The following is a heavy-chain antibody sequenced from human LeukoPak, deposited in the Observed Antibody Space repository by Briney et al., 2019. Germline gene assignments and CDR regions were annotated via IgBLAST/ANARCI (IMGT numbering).Heavy chain of an antibody. J-gene: IGHJ3*02. CDR3: AKDNSLWFGVSRAFDI. D-gene: IGHD3-10*01. CDR1: GLTFSSYG. V-gene: IGHV3-33*06. CDR2: IWYDGSNK. Sequence: GGSLRLSCAASGLTFSSYGMHWVRQAPGKGLEWVAVIWYDGSNKYYADSVKGRFTISRDNSKNTLYLQMNSLRAEDTAVYYCAKDNSLWFGVSRAFDIWGQGTMVTVSS.